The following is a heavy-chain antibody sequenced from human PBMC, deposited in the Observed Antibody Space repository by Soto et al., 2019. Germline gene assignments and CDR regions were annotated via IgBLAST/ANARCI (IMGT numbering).Heavy chain of an antibody. CDR3: ARVGPLVGKYSGSYYQAAFDI. CDR1: GGSISSSSYY. V-gene: IGHV4-39*01. J-gene: IGHJ3*02. CDR2: IYYSGST. D-gene: IGHD1-26*01. Sequence: PSETLSLTCTVSGGSISSSSYYWGWIRQPPGKGLEWIGSIYYSGSTYYNPSLKSRVTISVDTSKNQFSLKLSSVTAADTAVYYCARVGPLVGKYSGSYYQAAFDIWGQGTMVTVSS.